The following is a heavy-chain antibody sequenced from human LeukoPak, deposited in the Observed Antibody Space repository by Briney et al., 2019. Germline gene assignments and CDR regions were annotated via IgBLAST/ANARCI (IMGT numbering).Heavy chain of an antibody. CDR1: GFTFSSYE. D-gene: IGHD5-24*01. V-gene: IGHV3-23*01. CDR3: AKGRDGYNFAGAFDI. CDR2: ISGSGDNT. Sequence: GGSQRLSCAASGFTFSSYEMNWVRQAPGKGLEWVSTISGSGDNTYYADSVKGRFTISRDNSKNTLYLQMNSLRAEDTAVYYCAKGRDGYNFAGAFDIWGQGTMVTVSS. J-gene: IGHJ3*02.